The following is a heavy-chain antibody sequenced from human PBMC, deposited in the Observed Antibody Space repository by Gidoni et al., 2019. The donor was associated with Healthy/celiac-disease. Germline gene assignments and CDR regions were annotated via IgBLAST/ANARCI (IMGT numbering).Heavy chain of an antibody. CDR1: GFTFSDYY. D-gene: IGHD6-19*01. Sequence: QVQLVESGGGLVKPGWSLRLSCAASGFTFSDYYMSWIRQAPGKGLEWVSYISSSSSYTNYADSVKGRFTISRDNAKNSLYLQMNSLRAEDTAVYYCARVQWLVEEALLYFDYWGQGTLVTVSS. CDR2: ISSSSSYT. J-gene: IGHJ4*02. V-gene: IGHV3-11*06. CDR3: ARVQWLVEEALLYFDY.